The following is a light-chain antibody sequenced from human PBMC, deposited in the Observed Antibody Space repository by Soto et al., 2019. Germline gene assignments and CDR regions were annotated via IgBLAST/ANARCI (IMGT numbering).Light chain of an antibody. Sequence: QSVLTQPASVSGSPGQSITISCTGTSSDVGSYNLVSWYQPHPGKAPKLMIYEGSKRPSGVSNRFSGSKSGNTASLTIPGLQAEDEADYDCCSYAGSSTSVVFGGGTQLTVL. V-gene: IGLV2-23*01. CDR2: EGS. J-gene: IGLJ2*01. CDR3: CSYAGSSTSVV. CDR1: SSDVGSYNL.